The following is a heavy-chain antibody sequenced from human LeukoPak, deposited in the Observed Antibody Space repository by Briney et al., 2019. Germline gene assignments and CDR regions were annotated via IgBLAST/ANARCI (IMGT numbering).Heavy chain of an antibody. CDR1: GGSISSTNW. Sequence: PSETLSLTCGVSGGSISSTNWWSWVRQPPGQGLEWIGEVSLTGETNYNPSLNGRVTMSLDGSRNQLSLTLTSVTAADTAIYYCSRSLGYSSSWWTFLLWGQGTLVTVSS. J-gene: IGHJ1*01. CDR2: VSLTGET. CDR3: SRSLGYSSSWWTFLL. V-gene: IGHV4-4*02. D-gene: IGHD6-13*01.